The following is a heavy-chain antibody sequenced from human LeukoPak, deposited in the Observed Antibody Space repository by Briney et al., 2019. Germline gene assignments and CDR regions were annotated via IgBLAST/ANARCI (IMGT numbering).Heavy chain of an antibody. CDR2: INPNSGGT. CDR1: GYTFTGYY. Sequence: ASVKVSCKASGYTFTGYYMHWVRQAPGQGLEWMGWINPNSGGTNYAQKFQGRVTMTRDTSISTAYMELSRLRSDDTAVYYCARGRSSGCTYYFDYWGQGTLVTVSS. CDR3: ARGRSSGCTYYFDY. V-gene: IGHV1-2*02. D-gene: IGHD3-22*01. J-gene: IGHJ4*02.